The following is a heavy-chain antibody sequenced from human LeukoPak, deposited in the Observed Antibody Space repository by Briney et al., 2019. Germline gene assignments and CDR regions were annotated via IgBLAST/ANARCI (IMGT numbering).Heavy chain of an antibody. V-gene: IGHV4-34*01. CDR2: INHSGST. CDR3: ARGPVGYSYGFYDY. J-gene: IGHJ4*02. CDR1: GGSFSGYY. D-gene: IGHD5-18*01. Sequence: PSETLSLTCAVYGGSFSGYYWSWIRQPPGKGLEWIGEINHSGSTNYNPSLKSRVTISVDTSKNQFSLKLSSVTAADTAVYYCARGPVGYSYGFYDYWGQGTLVTVSS.